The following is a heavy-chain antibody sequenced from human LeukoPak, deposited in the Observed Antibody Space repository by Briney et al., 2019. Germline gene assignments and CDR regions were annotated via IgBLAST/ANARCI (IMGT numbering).Heavy chain of an antibody. CDR2: IYSGGST. CDR1: GFTVSSNY. V-gene: IGHV3-66*01. D-gene: IGHD4-17*01. CDR3: AKGHSDFGTGFDL. Sequence: GSLRLSCAASGFTVSSNYMSWVRQAPGKGLEWVSVIYSGGSTYYADSVKGRFTISRDNSKNTLYLQMNSLKAEDTAVYYCAKGHSDFGTGFDLWGQGTLVTVS. J-gene: IGHJ4*02.